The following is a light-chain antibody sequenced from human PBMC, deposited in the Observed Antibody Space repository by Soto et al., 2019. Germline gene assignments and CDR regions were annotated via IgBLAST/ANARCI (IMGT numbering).Light chain of an antibody. CDR1: QSFSSSY. Sequence: ENVLTQSPGTLSLSPGERATLSCRASQSFSSSYLAWYQQKPVQPPRLLMYGASNRATGIPDRFSGSGSGTDFTLTISRLEPEDFAVYYCQQYSGSPPLTFGGGTKVEIK. CDR2: GAS. V-gene: IGKV3-20*01. J-gene: IGKJ4*01. CDR3: QQYSGSPPLT.